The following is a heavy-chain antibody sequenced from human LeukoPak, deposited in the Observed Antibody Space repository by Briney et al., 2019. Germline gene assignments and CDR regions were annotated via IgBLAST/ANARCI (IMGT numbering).Heavy chain of an antibody. Sequence: ASVKVSCKASGYTFTSYAMHWVRQAPGQRLEWMGWINAGNGNTKYSQKFQGRVTITRDTSASTAYMELSSLRSGDTAVYYCARDPITMVRGVPIDYWGQGTLVTVSS. CDR1: GYTFTSYA. CDR3: ARDPITMVRGVPIDY. CDR2: INAGNGNT. V-gene: IGHV1-3*01. D-gene: IGHD3-10*01. J-gene: IGHJ4*02.